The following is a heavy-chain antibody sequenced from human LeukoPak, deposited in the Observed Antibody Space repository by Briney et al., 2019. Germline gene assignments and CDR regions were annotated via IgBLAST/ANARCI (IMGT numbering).Heavy chain of an antibody. V-gene: IGHV3-30-3*01. CDR3: ARIPLYSSGWYWAY. CDR1: GFTFRSYA. D-gene: IGHD6-19*01. CDR2: ISYDGSNK. Sequence: GGSLRLSCAASGFTFRSYAMHWVRQAPGKGLEWVAVISYDGSNKYYADSVKGRFTISRDNAKNSLYLQMNSLRAEDTAVYYCARIPLYSSGWYWAYWGQGTLVTVSS. J-gene: IGHJ4*02.